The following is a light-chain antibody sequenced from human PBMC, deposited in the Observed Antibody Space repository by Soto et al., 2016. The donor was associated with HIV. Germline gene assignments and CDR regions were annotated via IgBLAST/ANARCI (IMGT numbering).Light chain of an antibody. CDR3: QVWDSSGDHVV. V-gene: IGLV3-21*03. CDR1: NIGSKS. CDR2: DDN. J-gene: IGLJ2*01. Sequence: SYELTQPPSVSVAPGNTARITCGGNNIGSKSVHWYQQKPGQAPVLVVYDDNDWPSGIPERFSGSNSGNTATLSISRVEAGDEADYYCQVWDSSGDHVVFGGGTKLTVL.